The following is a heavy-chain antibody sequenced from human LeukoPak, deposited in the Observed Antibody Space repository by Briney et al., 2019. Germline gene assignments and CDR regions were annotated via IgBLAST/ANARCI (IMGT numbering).Heavy chain of an antibody. CDR1: GGSVSSGGYY. J-gene: IGHJ4*02. V-gene: IGHV4-61*08. Sequence: NPSETLSLTCTVSGGSVSSGGYYWSWIRQHPGKGLEWIGYIYYSGSTNYNPSLKSRVTISVDTSKNQFSLKLSSVTAADTAVYYCARDRRVGYFDYWGQGTLVTVSS. CDR2: IYYSGST. CDR3: ARDRRVGYFDY.